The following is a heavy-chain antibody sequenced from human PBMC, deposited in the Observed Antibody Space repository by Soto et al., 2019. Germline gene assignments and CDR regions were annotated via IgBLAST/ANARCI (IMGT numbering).Heavy chain of an antibody. J-gene: IGHJ5*02. Sequence: GGSLRLSCAASGFTVSSNYMSWVRQAPGKGLEWVSVIYSGGSTYYADSVKGRFTISRDNSKNTLYLQMNSLRAEDTAVYYCARDDYSNYGWFDPWGQGTLVTVSS. CDR1: GFTVSSNY. D-gene: IGHD4-4*01. V-gene: IGHV3-66*01. CDR3: ARDDYSNYGWFDP. CDR2: IYSGGST.